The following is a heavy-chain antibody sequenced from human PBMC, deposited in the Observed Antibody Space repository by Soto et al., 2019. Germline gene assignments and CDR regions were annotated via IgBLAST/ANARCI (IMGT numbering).Heavy chain of an antibody. Sequence: EVQLVESGGGLIQPGRSLRLSCTTSGFTFENYSINWVRQAPGKGLEWVGLIRNQTYGGTPEYAASIKGRFTISRDDSNDIASLQMNRLYTEDSAVYYCTSAESPDTAYFSDYWGQGTLVTVSS. V-gene: IGHV3-49*04. CDR3: TSAESPDTAYFSDY. D-gene: IGHD3-3*01. J-gene: IGHJ4*02. CDR2: IRNQTYGGTP. CDR1: GFTFENYS.